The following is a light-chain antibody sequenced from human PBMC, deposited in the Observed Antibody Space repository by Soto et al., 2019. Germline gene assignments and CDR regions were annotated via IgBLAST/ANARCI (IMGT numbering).Light chain of an antibody. CDR2: GAF. V-gene: IGKV3-15*01. CDR3: QQYKNWPPLT. J-gene: IGKJ4*01. Sequence: EIVMTQSQATLSVSPGETATLSCRASQSVSYNLAWYQQKPGQGPRLLIYGAFTRATGIPARFSDSGSGTDFSLTISSLQSEDFAVYYCQQYKNWPPLTFGGGNKVEIK. CDR1: QSVSYN.